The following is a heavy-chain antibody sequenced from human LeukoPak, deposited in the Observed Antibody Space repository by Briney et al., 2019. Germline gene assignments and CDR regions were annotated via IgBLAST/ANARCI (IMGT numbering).Heavy chain of an antibody. V-gene: IGHV3-23*01. J-gene: IGHJ3*02. D-gene: IGHD6-19*01. CDR1: GFTFSAYA. CDR3: ARDCYSSGWYGAFDI. CDR2: ISGNGGST. Sequence: GGSLRLSCAASGFTFSAYAMTWVRQAPGKGLEWVSVISGNGGSTYYADSVKGRFTISRDNSKNTLFLQMNSLRDEDTAVYYCARDCYSSGWYGAFDIWGQGTMVTVSS.